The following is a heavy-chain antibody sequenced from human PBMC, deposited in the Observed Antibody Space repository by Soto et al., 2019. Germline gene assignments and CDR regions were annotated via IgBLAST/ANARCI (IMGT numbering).Heavy chain of an antibody. D-gene: IGHD3-22*01. CDR3: ASHYYDSSGYYPNYYGMDV. CDR1: GYTFTSYG. Sequence: GASVKVSCKASGYTFTSYGISCVRQAPGQGLEWMGWISAYNGNTNYAQKLQGRVTMTTDTSTSTAYMELRSLRSDDTAVYYCASHYYDSSGYYPNYYGMDVWGQGTTVTVSS. CDR2: ISAYNGNT. V-gene: IGHV1-18*01. J-gene: IGHJ6*02.